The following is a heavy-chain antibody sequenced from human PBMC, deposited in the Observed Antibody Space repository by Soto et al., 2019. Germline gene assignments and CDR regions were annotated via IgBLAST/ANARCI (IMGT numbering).Heavy chain of an antibody. CDR3: ARVRDWFDP. Sequence: PSKTLSLTCSVYVGSCSGYYWNWIRQPPGKGLEWIGEIDHSGYTNYNPSLKSRVTISVDTSKNQFSLRLTSVTAADTAVYYCARVRDWFDPWGQGTLVTVSS. CDR2: IDHSGYT. CDR1: VGSCSGYY. V-gene: IGHV4-34*01. D-gene: IGHD3-3*01. J-gene: IGHJ5*02.